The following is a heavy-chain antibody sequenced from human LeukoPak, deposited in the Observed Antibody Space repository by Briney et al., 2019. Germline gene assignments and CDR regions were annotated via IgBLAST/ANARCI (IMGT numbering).Heavy chain of an antibody. Sequence: GGSLRLSCAASGFTFSTYVMNWFRQAPGKGLEWVSTISVGAEYIFYADSVKGRFTISRDDSNNALYLQMHSLRAEDTAVYYCAKHSYRVDSFTDYWGQGTLVTVSS. CDR1: GFTFSTYV. V-gene: IGHV3-23*01. J-gene: IGHJ4*02. D-gene: IGHD5-12*01. CDR3: AKHSYRVDSFTDY. CDR2: ISVGAEYI.